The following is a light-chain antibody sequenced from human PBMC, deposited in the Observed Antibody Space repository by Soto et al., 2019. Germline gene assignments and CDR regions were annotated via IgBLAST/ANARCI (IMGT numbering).Light chain of an antibody. CDR2: GAS. CDR1: QSVSNNY. Sequence: EVGWTQSPRTLSLSPGERATLSCRASQSVSNNYLAWYQQKPGQAPRLLIYGASNRATGIPDRFSGSGSGTDFTLTISRLEPEDFAVYYCQQYGSSGTFGQGTKVDI. CDR3: QQYGSSGT. V-gene: IGKV3-20*01. J-gene: IGKJ1*01.